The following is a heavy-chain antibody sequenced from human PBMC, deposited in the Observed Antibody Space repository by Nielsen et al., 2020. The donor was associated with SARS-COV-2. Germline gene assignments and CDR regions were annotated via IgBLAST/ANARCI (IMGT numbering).Heavy chain of an antibody. D-gene: IGHD3-9*01. CDR1: GGSINSYY. CDR2: IYYSGST. V-gene: IGHV4-59*06. Sequence: SETLSLTCTVSGGSINSYYWSWIRQHPGKGLEWIGYIYYSGSTYYNPSLKSRVTISVDTSKNQFSLKLSSVTAADTAVYYCAKDAYYDILTGSYGMDVWGQGTTVTVSS. J-gene: IGHJ6*02. CDR3: AKDAYYDILTGSYGMDV.